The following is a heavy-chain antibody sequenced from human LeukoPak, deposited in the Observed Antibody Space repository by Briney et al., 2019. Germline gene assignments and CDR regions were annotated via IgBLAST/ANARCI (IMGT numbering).Heavy chain of an antibody. J-gene: IGHJ4*02. Sequence: GGSLRLSCAVSGFTFSDYSINWVRQAPGKGLEWVSYIRSSGDTIDYADSVKGRFTISRDNTKNSVYLQMNSLRAEDTAVYYCAARFDYWGQGTLVTVSS. CDR1: GFTFSDYS. V-gene: IGHV3-48*04. CDR2: IRSSGDTI. CDR3: AARFDY.